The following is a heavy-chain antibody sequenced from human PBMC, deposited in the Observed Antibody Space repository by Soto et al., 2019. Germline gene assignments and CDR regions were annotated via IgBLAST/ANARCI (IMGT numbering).Heavy chain of an antibody. V-gene: IGHV3-30-3*01. CDR1: GFTFSSYA. J-gene: IGHJ4*02. CDR2: ISYDGSNK. D-gene: IGHD6-13*01. CDR3: ARENDIAAALID. Sequence: QVQLVESGGGVVQPGRSLRLSCAASGFTFSSYAIHWVRQAPGKGLEWVAVISYDGSNKYYADSVKGRFTISRDNSKNTLYLQMNRLSAEDTAVYYCARENDIAAALIDWGQGTLVTVSS.